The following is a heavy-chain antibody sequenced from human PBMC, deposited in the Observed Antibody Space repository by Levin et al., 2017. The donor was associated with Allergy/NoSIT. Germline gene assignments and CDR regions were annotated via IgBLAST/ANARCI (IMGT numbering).Heavy chain of an antibody. J-gene: IGHJ4*02. V-gene: IGHV4-61*02. Sequence: SETLSLTCKVSGGSISSGSYYWSWIRQPAAKGLEWIGLIYSSGSAKYNPSLKSRVTISVDTSKNQFSLKLSSVTAADTAVYYCARAEVGSEHWGQGTLVTVSS. D-gene: IGHD3-10*01. CDR1: GGSISSGSYY. CDR2: IYSSGSA. CDR3: ARAEVGSEH.